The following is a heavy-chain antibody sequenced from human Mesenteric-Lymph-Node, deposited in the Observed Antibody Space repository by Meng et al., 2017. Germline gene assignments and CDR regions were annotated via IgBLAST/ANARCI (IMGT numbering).Heavy chain of an antibody. J-gene: IGHJ6*02. CDR1: GFTFSNYR. V-gene: IGHV3-21*01. D-gene: IGHD1-26*01. CDR2: ISAGSNYV. Sequence: GESLKISCAASGFTFSNYRMNWVRQAPGKGLQWVSSISAGSNYVYYADSVKGRFTISRDDARNSLYLQMNSLRAEDTAVYYCARGGRELYYYYGMDVWGQGTTVTVSS. CDR3: ARGGRELYYYYGMDV.